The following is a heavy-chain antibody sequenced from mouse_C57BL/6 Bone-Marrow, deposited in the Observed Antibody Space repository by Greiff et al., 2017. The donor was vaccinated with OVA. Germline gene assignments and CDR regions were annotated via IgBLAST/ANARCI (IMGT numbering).Heavy chain of an antibody. CDR1: GYTFTSYW. Sequence: VKLQQPGAELVRPGSSVKLSCKASGYTFTSYWMDWVKQRPGQGLEWIGNIYPSDSETHYNQKFKDKATLTVDKSSSTAYMQLSSLTSEDSAVYYCARNFPYYYGSILAYWGQGTLVTVSA. CDR3: ARNFPYYYGSILAY. CDR2: IYPSDSET. J-gene: IGHJ3*01. D-gene: IGHD1-1*01. V-gene: IGHV1-61*01.